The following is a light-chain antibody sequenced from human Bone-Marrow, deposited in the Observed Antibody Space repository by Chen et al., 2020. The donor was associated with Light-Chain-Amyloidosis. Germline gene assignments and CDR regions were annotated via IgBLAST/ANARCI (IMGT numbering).Light chain of an antibody. CDR3: QSYQGSSQGV. CDR2: EDD. V-gene: IGLV6-57*01. CDR1: SGRIATNY. Sequence: NFMLTQPHSVSEAPGKKVIISCTRSSGRIATNYGQWYQQRPGSSPTTVIYEDDQRPSGVPDRFSGSIDRSSNSASLTISGLKTEDEADYYCQSYQGSSQGVFGGGTKLTVL. J-gene: IGLJ3*02.